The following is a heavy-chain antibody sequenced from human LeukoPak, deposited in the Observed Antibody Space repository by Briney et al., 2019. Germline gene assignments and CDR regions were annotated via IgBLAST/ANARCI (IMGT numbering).Heavy chain of an antibody. V-gene: IGHV3-30-3*01. D-gene: IGHD3-22*01. CDR1: GFTFSSYA. CDR2: ISYDGSNK. CDR3: ASEDYYYDSSGYTTGFDY. Sequence: GGSLRLSCAASGFTFSSYAMHWVRQAPGKGLEWVAVISYDGSNKYYADSVKGRFTISRDNSKNTLYLQMNSLRAEDTAVYYCASEDYYYDSSGYTTGFDYWGQGTLVTVSS. J-gene: IGHJ4*02.